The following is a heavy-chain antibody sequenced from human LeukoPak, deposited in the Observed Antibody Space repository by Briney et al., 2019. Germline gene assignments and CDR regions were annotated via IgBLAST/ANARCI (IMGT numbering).Heavy chain of an antibody. CDR3: AKEAYYYDSSGYYHFDY. CDR2: IRYDGSNK. CDR1: GFTFISYG. J-gene: IGHJ4*02. D-gene: IGHD3-22*01. V-gene: IGHV3-30*02. Sequence: GGSLRLSCAASGFTFISYGMHWVRQAPGKGLEWVAFIRYDGSNKYYADSVKGRFTISRDNSKNTLYLQMNSLRAEDTAVYYCAKEAYYYDSSGYYHFDYWGQGTLVTVSS.